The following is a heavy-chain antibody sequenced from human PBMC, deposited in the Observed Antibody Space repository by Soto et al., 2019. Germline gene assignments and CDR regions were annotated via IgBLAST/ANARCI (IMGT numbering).Heavy chain of an antibody. D-gene: IGHD6-6*01. Sequence: VRLSCAVSGFNVTNTYMSWVRQAPGKGLEWVSVIYRGVSTFYADSVKGRFTVSRDDSKDTVSLQMNSLRAEDTAVYYCARDRSDSSRADSFDIWGQGTMVTVSS. V-gene: IGHV3-53*01. CDR3: ARDRSDSSRADSFDI. CDR2: IYRGVST. CDR1: GFNVTNTY. J-gene: IGHJ3*02.